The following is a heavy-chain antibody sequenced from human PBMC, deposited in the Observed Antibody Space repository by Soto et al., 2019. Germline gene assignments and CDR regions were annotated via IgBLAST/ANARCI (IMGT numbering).Heavy chain of an antibody. V-gene: IGHV1-18*01. CDR2: ISAYNGNT. D-gene: IGHD2-2*01. CDR1: GYTFTSYG. Sequence: ASVKVSCKASGYTFTSYGISWVRQAPGQGLEWMGWISAYNGNTNDAQKHQGRVTMTTDTSTSTADMELRSLRSDDTAVYYCARGGYCISTSCYGGAFDIWGQGTMVTVSS. CDR3: ARGGYCISTSCYGGAFDI. J-gene: IGHJ3*02.